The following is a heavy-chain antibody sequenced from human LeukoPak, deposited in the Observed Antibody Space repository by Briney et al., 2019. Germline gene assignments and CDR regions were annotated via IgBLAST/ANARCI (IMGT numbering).Heavy chain of an antibody. V-gene: IGHV1-18*01. CDR3: ARDIGYSSSWYGDY. J-gene: IGHJ4*02. CDR2: ISAYNGNT. Sequence: GASVKVSCKASGYTFTSYGISWVRQAPGQGLEWMGWISAYNGNTKYVQKIQGRVTMTTDTSTSTAYMELRSLRSDDTAVYYCARDIGYSSSWYGDYWGQGTLVTVSS. D-gene: IGHD6-13*01. CDR1: GYTFTSYG.